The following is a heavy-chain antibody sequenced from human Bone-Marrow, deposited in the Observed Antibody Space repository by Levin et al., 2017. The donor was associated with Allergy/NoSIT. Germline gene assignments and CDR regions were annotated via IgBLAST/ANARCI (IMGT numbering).Heavy chain of an antibody. V-gene: IGHV3-7*01. Sequence: GGSLRLSCAASGFIFRRSCMTWVRQAPGKGLEWVANIRQGGDEKNYADSVNGRFTISRDNTKNSLYLEMNNLRGEDTALYFCTRDPYDTGAGPDFGAFDLWGQGTMVTVSS. CDR1: GFIFRRSC. CDR2: IRQGGDEK. J-gene: IGHJ3*01. D-gene: IGHD4-17*01. CDR3: TRDPYDTGAGPDFGAFDL.